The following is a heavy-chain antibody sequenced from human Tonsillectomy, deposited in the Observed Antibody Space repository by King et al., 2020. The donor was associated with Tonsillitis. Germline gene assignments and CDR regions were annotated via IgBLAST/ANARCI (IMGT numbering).Heavy chain of an antibody. V-gene: IGHV3-23*04. CDR3: AKYGGQVVDY. CDR2: ISGSGCKT. CDR1: GFTFSSYA. Sequence: VQLVESGGGLVQPGGSLRLSCAASGFTFSSYAMSWVRQAPGKGLEWVSLISGSGCKTYYADSVKGRFTISRDNSKNTRYLQMYSRRAEDTAVYYCAKYGGQVVDYWGQGTLVTVSS. D-gene: IGHD6-13*01. J-gene: IGHJ4*02.